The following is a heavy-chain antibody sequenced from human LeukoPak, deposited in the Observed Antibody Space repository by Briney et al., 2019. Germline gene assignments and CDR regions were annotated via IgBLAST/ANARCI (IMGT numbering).Heavy chain of an antibody. D-gene: IGHD3-10*01. V-gene: IGHV3-30*02. Sequence: GGSLRLSCAASGFTFSNFGMQWVRQAPGKGRVWVAFIRPDGSSQYYTDSLKGRVTISRDNSKNTLYLQMKCLRAEGAAFYYCAKDQAGTWGLDYWGQGTLVTVS. J-gene: IGHJ4*02. CDR3: AKDQAGTWGLDY. CDR1: GFTFSNFG. CDR2: IRPDGSSQ.